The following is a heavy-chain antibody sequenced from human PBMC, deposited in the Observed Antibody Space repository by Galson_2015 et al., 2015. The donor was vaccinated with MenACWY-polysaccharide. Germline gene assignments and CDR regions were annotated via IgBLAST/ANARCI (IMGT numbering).Heavy chain of an antibody. Sequence: QSGAEVKKPGESLTISCKASGYIFNNYWIGWVRQMPDKGLEWMGRIFPDNSDPRYSPSFQGQVTVSVDKSTSTAYLHLSGLKASDTGMYYCARPRGLGGQFYCDFWGQGSLVTVSS. V-gene: IGHV5-51*03. D-gene: IGHD4-23*01. CDR3: ARPRGLGGQFYCDF. CDR1: GYIFNNYW. J-gene: IGHJ4*02. CDR2: IFPDNSDP.